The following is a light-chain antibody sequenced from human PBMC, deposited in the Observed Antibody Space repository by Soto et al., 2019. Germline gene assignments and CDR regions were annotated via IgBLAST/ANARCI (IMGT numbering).Light chain of an antibody. CDR2: DNN. Sequence: QSVLTQPPSVSAAPGQKVTISCSGSSSNIGNNYVSWYQQLPGTAPKLLIYDNNKRPSGIPDRFSCSKSGTSATLGITGLQTGDEADYYCGTWDSSLSADVFVTGTKLTVL. V-gene: IGLV1-51*01. CDR1: SSNIGNNY. J-gene: IGLJ1*01. CDR3: GTWDSSLSADV.